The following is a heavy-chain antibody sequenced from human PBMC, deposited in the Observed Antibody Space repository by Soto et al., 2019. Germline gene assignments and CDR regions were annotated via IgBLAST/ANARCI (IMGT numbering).Heavy chain of an antibody. J-gene: IGHJ5*02. CDR3: ARTDYGDYPARMPNWFDP. D-gene: IGHD4-17*01. CDR2: INAGNGNT. CDR1: GYTFTSYA. V-gene: IGHV1-3*01. Sequence: GASVKVSCKASGYTFTSYAMHWVRQAPGQRLEWMGWINAGNGNTKYSQKFQGRVTITRDTSASTAYMELSSLRSEDTAVYYCARTDYGDYPARMPNWFDPWGQGTLVTVSS.